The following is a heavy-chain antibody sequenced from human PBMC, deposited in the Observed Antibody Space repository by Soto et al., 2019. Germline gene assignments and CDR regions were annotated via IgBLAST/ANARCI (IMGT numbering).Heavy chain of an antibody. CDR2: ISYDGSNK. CDR3: AKDPTYGDYSVFDY. V-gene: IGHV3-30*18. Sequence: GGSLRLSCAASGFTFSSYGMHWVRQAPGKGLEWVAVISYDGSNKYYADSVKGRFTISRDNSKNTLYLQMNSLRAEDTAVYYCAKDPTYGDYSVFDYWGQGTLVTVSS. CDR1: GFTFSSYG. J-gene: IGHJ4*02. D-gene: IGHD4-17*01.